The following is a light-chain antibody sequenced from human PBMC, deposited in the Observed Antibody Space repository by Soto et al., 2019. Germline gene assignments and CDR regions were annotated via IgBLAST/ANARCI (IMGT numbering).Light chain of an antibody. V-gene: IGLV1-51*01. J-gene: IGLJ2*01. CDR1: SSNIGNNY. Sequence: QSVLTQPPSVSAAPGQRVTISCSGSSSNIGNNYVSWYQHLPGTAPKLLIYGNNRRPSGIPDRFSGSKSGTSATLGITGLQTGDEADYYCGTWDSGLSAVVFGGGTKLTVL. CDR2: GNN. CDR3: GTWDSGLSAVV.